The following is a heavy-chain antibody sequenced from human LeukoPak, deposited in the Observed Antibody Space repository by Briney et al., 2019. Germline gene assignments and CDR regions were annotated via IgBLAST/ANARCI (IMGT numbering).Heavy chain of an antibody. CDR3: ARDSRITIFGVAYDYYYYGMDV. J-gene: IGHJ6*02. V-gene: IGHV4-59*01. CDR1: GGSISSYY. CDR2: IYYSGST. Sequence: SETLSLTCTVSGGSISSYYWSWIRKPPGKGLEWIGYIYYSGSTNYNPSLKSRVTISVDTSKNQFSLKLSSVTAADTAVYYCARDSRITIFGVAYDYYYYGMDVWGQGTTVTVSS. D-gene: IGHD3-3*01.